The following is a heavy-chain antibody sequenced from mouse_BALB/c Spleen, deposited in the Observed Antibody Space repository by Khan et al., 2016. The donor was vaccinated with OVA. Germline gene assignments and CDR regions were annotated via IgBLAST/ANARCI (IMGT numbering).Heavy chain of an antibody. CDR3: SRDGNYYGSSFYFDY. CDR1: GFTFSSYS. V-gene: IGHV5-6-4*01. J-gene: IGHJ2*01. CDR2: ITSGGSYT. D-gene: IGHD1-1*01. Sequence: EVELVESGGGLVKPGGSLKLSCAASGFTFSSYSMSWVRQTPEKRPEWVAPITSGGSYTYHPDSVKGRFTISRDNARKPMYLQMSSMKSESTAMYYCSRDGNYYGSSFYFDYWGQGTTRTVSS.